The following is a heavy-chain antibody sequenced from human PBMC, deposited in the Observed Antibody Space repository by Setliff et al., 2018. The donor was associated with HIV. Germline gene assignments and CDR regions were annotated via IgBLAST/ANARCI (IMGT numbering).Heavy chain of an antibody. CDR2: IQQDGDEI. CDR1: GFTFSTYW. Sequence: GSLRLSCAASGFTFSTYWMTWVRQAPGQGLEWVANIQQDGDEIYYLDSVKGRFTISRDNAKNSLYLQMVSLRVEDTAVYYCARGQLYCTNGVCYTCYYRIWGQGTLVTVSS. CDR3: ARGQLYCTNGVCYTCYYRI. V-gene: IGHV3-7*01. J-gene: IGHJ4*02. D-gene: IGHD2-8*01.